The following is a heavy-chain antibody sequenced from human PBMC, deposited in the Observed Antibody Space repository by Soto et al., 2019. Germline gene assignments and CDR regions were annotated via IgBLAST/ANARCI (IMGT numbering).Heavy chain of an antibody. J-gene: IGHJ6*02. Sequence: NPSETLSLTCTVSGGSISSGGYYWSWIRQHPGKGLEWIGYIYYSGSTYYNPSLKSRVTISVDTSKNQFSLKLSSVTAADTAGYYCARDHIGGYCSSTSCPLYGMDVWGQGTTVTVSS. CDR1: GGSISSGGYY. CDR2: IYYSGST. CDR3: ARDHIGGYCSSTSCPLYGMDV. D-gene: IGHD2-2*01. V-gene: IGHV4-31*03.